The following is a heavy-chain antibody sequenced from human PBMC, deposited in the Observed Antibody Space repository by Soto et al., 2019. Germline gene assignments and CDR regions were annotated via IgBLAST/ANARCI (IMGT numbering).Heavy chain of an antibody. Sequence: ASSEGSCKASGYTFTSYGISWVRQAPGQGLEWMGWISAYNGNTNYAQKLQGRVTMATDTSTSTAYMELRSLRSDDTAVYYRARVLGYCSSCQSYYYYYGMDVWGQGTTVTVS. CDR3: ARVLGYCSSCQSYYYYYGMDV. CDR1: GYTFTSYG. CDR2: ISAYNGNT. D-gene: IGHD2-2*01. V-gene: IGHV1-18*04. J-gene: IGHJ6*02.